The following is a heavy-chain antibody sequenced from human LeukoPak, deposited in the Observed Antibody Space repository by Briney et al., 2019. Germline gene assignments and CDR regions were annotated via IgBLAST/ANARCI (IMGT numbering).Heavy chain of an antibody. Sequence: ASVKVSCKASGYTFTSYAMNWVRQAPGQGLEWMGWISAYNGNTNYAQKLQGRVTMTTDTSTSTAYMELRSLRSDDTAVYYCARRGSSSSWQPAGWFDPWGQGTLVTVSS. CDR3: ARRGSSSSWQPAGWFDP. J-gene: IGHJ5*02. D-gene: IGHD6-13*01. CDR1: GYTFTSYA. V-gene: IGHV1-18*01. CDR2: ISAYNGNT.